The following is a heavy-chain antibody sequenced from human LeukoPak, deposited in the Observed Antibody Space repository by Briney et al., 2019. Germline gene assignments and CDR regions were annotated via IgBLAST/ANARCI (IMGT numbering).Heavy chain of an antibody. Sequence: GGSLRLSCAASGFTFSSYAMSWVRQAPGKGLEWVSAISGSGGSTYYADSVKGRFTISGDNSKNTLYLQMNSLRAEDTAVYYCARDWGYHGDYYDYWGQGTLVTVSS. CDR3: ARDWGYHGDYYDY. J-gene: IGHJ4*02. CDR1: GFTFSSYA. CDR2: ISGSGGST. V-gene: IGHV3-23*01. D-gene: IGHD3-16*01.